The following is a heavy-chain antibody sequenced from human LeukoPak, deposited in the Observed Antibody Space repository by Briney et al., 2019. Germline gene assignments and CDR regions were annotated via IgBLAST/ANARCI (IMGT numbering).Heavy chain of an antibody. Sequence: PSETLSLTCSVSGGSISSSNYYWSWIRQPAGKGLEWIGRIYTSESTNYNPSLKSRVTISVDTSKNQFSLKLSSVTAADTAVYYCARGDGAGIDYWGQGTLVTVSS. CDR1: GGSISSSNYY. D-gene: IGHD3-10*01. J-gene: IGHJ4*02. V-gene: IGHV4-61*02. CDR2: IYTSEST. CDR3: ARGDGAGIDY.